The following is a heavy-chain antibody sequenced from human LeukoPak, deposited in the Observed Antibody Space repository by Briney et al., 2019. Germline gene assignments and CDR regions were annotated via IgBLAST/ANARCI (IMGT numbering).Heavy chain of an antibody. V-gene: IGHV3-23*01. CDR3: ARVGDGSSGYYTLVDY. Sequence: AGGSLRLSCAASGFTFSSYAMSWVRQAPGKGLEWVSAISGSGGSTYYADSAKGRFTISRDNSKNTLYLQTNSLRAEDTAVYYCARVGDGSSGYYTLVDYWGQGTLVTVSS. CDR1: GFTFSSYA. D-gene: IGHD3-22*01. J-gene: IGHJ4*02. CDR2: ISGSGGST.